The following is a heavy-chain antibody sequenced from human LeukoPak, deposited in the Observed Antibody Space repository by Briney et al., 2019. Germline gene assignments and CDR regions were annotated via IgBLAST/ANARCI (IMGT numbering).Heavy chain of an antibody. CDR2: IHYSGST. J-gene: IGHJ3*02. Sequence: PSETLSLTCTVSGGSISSDDGSWIRQPPGMGLEWIGYIHYSGSTNHNPSLKGRVTMAVDTSKNHFSLKLCSVTAADTAVYYCARGAYDGSGYYFPFDIWGQGTMVTVSS. V-gene: IGHV4-59*01. CDR3: ARGAYDGSGYYFPFDI. D-gene: IGHD3-22*01. CDR1: GGSISSDD.